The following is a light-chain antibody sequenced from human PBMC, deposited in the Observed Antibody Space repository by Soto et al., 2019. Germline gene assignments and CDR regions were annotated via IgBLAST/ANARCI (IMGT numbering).Light chain of an antibody. CDR3: QQYIRWPLT. J-gene: IGKJ4*01. CDR1: QGIGDT. Sequence: EIVMTQSPATLSVSPGERATLSCRASQGIGDTLAWYQHKPGQTPRLLIYDTSTRATGVPARFSGSGSGTDFTLTISRLEPEDFAVYYCQQYIRWPLTFGGGTKVDIK. V-gene: IGKV3-15*01. CDR2: DTS.